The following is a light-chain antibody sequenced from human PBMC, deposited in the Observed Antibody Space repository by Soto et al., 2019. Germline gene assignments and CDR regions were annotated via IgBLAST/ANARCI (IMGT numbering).Light chain of an antibody. J-gene: IGKJ4*01. Sequence: EIVLTQSPGTLSLSTGDRATLSCRASRSVGTFLAWYQQKPGQAPRLLIYGASSMATVIPDRFSGSGSGTEFTLTISRLKPEYLAVYSCQQYSISPARTFGGMTKEAIK. CDR3: QQYSISPART. V-gene: IGKV3-20*01. CDR2: GAS. CDR1: RSVGTF.